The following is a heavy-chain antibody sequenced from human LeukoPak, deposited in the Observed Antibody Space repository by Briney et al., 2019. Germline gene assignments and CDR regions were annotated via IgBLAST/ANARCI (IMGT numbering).Heavy chain of an antibody. D-gene: IGHD3-22*01. CDR3: ARSLRRYYYDSSGYYGNFDY. V-gene: IGHV3-48*03. J-gene: IGHJ4*02. CDR1: GFTFSSYG. CDR2: ISSSGSTI. Sequence: GGSLRLSCAASGFTFSSYGMNWVRQAPGKGLYWVSYISSSGSTIYYADSVKGRFTISRDNAKNSLYLQMNSLRAEDTAVYYCARSLRRYYYDSSGYYGNFDYWGQGTLVTVSS.